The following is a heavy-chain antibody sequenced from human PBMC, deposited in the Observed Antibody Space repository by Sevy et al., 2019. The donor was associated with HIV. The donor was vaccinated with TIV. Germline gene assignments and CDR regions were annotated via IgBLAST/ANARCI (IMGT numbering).Heavy chain of an antibody. J-gene: IGHJ6*01. Sequence: ASVKVSCKASGYTFTSYDINWVRQATGQGLEWMGWMNPNSGNTGYAQKFQGRVTMTRNTSISTAYMELSSLRSEDTGGDYLARTKAKYGFWGGKVLRGKDPYGMGGRGPRATGTVSS. D-gene: IGHD3-3*01. CDR1: GYTFTSYD. CDR2: MNPNSGNT. CDR3: ARTKAKYGFWGGKVLRGKDPYGMGG. V-gene: IGHV1-8*01.